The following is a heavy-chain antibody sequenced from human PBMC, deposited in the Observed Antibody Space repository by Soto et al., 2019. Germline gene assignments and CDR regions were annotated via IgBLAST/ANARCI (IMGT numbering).Heavy chain of an antibody. D-gene: IGHD5-18*01. Sequence: QVQVQQWGAGLLKPSETLSLTCAVYDGSFSGYYWSWIRQPPGMGLEWVGEINYSGHTNYNPSLKGRVTKAVDTPKTQFPLKLPSVPAADPAVYYCARVGYGGKDNGGQGTLVTVPS. V-gene: IGHV4-34*01. CDR2: INYSGHT. CDR3: ARVGYGGKDN. CDR1: DGSFSGYY. J-gene: IGHJ4*02.